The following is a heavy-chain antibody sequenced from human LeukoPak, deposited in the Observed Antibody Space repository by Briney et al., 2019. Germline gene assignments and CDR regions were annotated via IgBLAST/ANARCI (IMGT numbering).Heavy chain of an antibody. CDR3: ARGGSYGSGSYMYYFDY. D-gene: IGHD3-10*01. V-gene: IGHV4-4*07. J-gene: IGHJ4*02. Sequence: SETLSLTCTVSRGSISSYYWSWIRQPAGKGLEWIGRIYTSGSTNYNPSLKSRVTMSVDTSKNQFSLKLSSVTAADTAVYYCARGGSYGSGSYMYYFDYWGQGTLITVSS. CDR2: IYTSGST. CDR1: RGSISSYY.